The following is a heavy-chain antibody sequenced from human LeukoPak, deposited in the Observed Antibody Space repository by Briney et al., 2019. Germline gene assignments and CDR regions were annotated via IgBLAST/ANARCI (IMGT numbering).Heavy chain of an antibody. V-gene: IGHV1-69*13. D-gene: IGHD6-19*01. CDR2: IIPIFGTA. CDR3: ARDRQKRAGYSSGWYYYYYMDV. Sequence: SVKVSCKASGGTFSSYGISWVRQAPGQGLEWMGGIIPIFGTANYAQKFQGRVTITADESTSTAYMELSSLRSEDTAVYYCARDRQKRAGYSSGWYYYYYMDVWGKGTTVTVSS. CDR1: GGTFSSYG. J-gene: IGHJ6*03.